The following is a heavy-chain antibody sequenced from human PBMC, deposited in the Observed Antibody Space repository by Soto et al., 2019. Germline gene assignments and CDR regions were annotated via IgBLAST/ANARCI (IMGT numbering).Heavy chain of an antibody. D-gene: IGHD1-7*01. J-gene: IGHJ5*02. CDR3: ARDNFVELRGTCFDP. V-gene: IGHV1-69*01. Sequence: QVHLEQSGTEVKKPGSSVKVSCKASGDTFKSYSINWIRQAPGQGLEWMGGIIPMSGSPDYAQKFQGRVTITADESTNTVYMELSSLRSEDTAIYYCARDNFVELRGTCFDPWGQGTLVIVSS. CDR2: IIPMSGSP. CDR1: GDTFKSYS.